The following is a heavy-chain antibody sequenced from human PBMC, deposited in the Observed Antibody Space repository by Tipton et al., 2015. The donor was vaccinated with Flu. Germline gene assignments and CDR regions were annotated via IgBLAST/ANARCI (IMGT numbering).Heavy chain of an antibody. V-gene: IGHV4-39*07. CDR2: IYYSGST. D-gene: IGHD3-10*01. CDR1: GGSVTSVTYY. Sequence: TLSLTCSVSGGSVTSVTYYWGWVRQPPGKGLEWIGSIYYSGSTYYNPSLKTRATISVDTSKNQFSLRLSSVTAADTAVYYCATKFASWGVWEPRDYWGQGTLVTVSS. J-gene: IGHJ4*02. CDR3: ATKFASWGVWEPRDY.